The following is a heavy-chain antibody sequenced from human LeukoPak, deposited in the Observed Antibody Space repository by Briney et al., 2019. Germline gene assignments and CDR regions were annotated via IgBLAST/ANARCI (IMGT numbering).Heavy chain of an antibody. V-gene: IGHV6-1*01. J-gene: IGHJ4*02. Sequence: SQTLSLTCGISGDSVSSNSAAWNWIRQSPSRGLECLGRTYYRSKWYNDYAVSVRSRITIIPDTSENQLTLQLRSVPPEDTAVYYCARSPNRNWGSADFDFWGQGTLVTVSS. CDR1: GDSVSSNSAA. D-gene: IGHD7-27*01. CDR3: ARSPNRNWGSADFDF. CDR2: TYYRSKWYN.